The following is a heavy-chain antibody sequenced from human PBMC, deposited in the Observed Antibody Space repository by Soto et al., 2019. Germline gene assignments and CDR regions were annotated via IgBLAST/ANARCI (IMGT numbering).Heavy chain of an antibody. D-gene: IGHD3-16*01. J-gene: IGHJ4*02. Sequence: QLQLQESGPGLVKPSETLSLTCTVSGDSISSSSYYWGWIRQPPGKGLEWIGSISYSGSTYYNPSLKSRVTISVDTSKNQFSLKLSSVTAADTAVYYCARLPLTDYWGQGTLVTVSS. CDR2: ISYSGST. V-gene: IGHV4-39*01. CDR3: ARLPLTDY. CDR1: GDSISSSSYY.